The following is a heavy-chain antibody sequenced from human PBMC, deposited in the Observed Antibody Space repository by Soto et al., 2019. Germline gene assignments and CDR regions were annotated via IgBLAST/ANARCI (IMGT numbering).Heavy chain of an antibody. Sequence: ASVKVSCKASGGTFSSYAISWVRQAPGQGLEWMGGIIPIFGTANYAQKFQGRVTITADESTSTAYMELSSLRSEDTAVYYCARDLGIVGANNYWGQGTLVTVSS. D-gene: IGHD1-26*01. CDR3: ARDLGIVGANNY. CDR1: GGTFSSYA. J-gene: IGHJ4*02. V-gene: IGHV1-69*13. CDR2: IIPIFGTA.